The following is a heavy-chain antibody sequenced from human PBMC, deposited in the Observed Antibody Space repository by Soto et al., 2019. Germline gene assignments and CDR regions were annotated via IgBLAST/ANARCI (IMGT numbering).Heavy chain of an antibody. CDR1: GYTFTSYG. CDR3: ARGSAYSGSYYGGDY. Sequence: ASVKVSCKASGYTFTSYGISWVRQAPGQGLEWMGWISAYNGNTNYAQKLQGRVTMTTDTSTSTAYMELRSPRSDDTAVYYCARGSAYSGSYYGGDYWGQGTLVTVSS. CDR2: ISAYNGNT. D-gene: IGHD1-26*01. J-gene: IGHJ4*02. V-gene: IGHV1-18*01.